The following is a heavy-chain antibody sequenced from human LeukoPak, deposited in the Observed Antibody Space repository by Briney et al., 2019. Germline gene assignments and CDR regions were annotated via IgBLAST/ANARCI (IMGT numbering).Heavy chain of an antibody. Sequence: PSDTLSLICPVSGGSLGGYYWSWIQQPPVKGLDWIGYIYHTGSTSYSPSLKSRLTISVDTSKKQYSLKLNSVTAADTAVYYCARDRTAAGIDTFDIWGQGTMVTVSS. D-gene: IGHD6-19*01. J-gene: IGHJ3*02. V-gene: IGHV4-59*01. CDR2: IYHTGST. CDR3: ARDRTAAGIDTFDI. CDR1: GGSLGGYY.